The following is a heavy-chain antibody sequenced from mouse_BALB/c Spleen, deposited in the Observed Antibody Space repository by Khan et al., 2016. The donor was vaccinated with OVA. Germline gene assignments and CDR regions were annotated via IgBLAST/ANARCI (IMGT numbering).Heavy chain of an antibody. D-gene: IGHD1-2*01. CDR3: ARGGYGPSYSMDY. V-gene: IGHV1-39*01. CDR1: GYSFTGFN. Sequence: EVQLKEPGPELEKPGASVKISCKASGYSFTGFNMNWVKQSNGKSLEWIGNIDPYYGGIPYNQKFKGKATLTVDKSSSTAYMQLKSLTSQESAIYYCARGGYGPSYSMDYWGQGTSVTVSS. J-gene: IGHJ4*01. CDR2: IDPYYGGI.